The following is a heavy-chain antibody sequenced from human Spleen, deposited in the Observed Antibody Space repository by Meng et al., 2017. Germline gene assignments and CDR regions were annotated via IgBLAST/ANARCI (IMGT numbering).Heavy chain of an antibody. D-gene: IGHD3-10*01. J-gene: IGHJ6*02. V-gene: IGHV1-2*02. CDR2: LIPNNGGT. Sequence: ASVKVSCKASGYTFTSYYMHWVRQAPGQGLEYMGWLIPNNGGTMYTQKFQGRVTMTRDTSISTAYVELSSLTSDDTAVYYCTRGDNYCFDVWGQGTTVTVSS. CDR3: TRGDNYCFDV. CDR1: GYTFTSYY.